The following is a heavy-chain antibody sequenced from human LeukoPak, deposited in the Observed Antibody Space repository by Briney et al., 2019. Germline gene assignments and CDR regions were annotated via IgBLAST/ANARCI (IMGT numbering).Heavy chain of an antibody. V-gene: IGHV4-4*07. CDR3: VRYYYDTSGYYHDY. J-gene: IGHJ4*02. D-gene: IGHD3-22*01. Sequence: SETLSLTCSVSGGSISSYYWSWIRQPAGKGLEWIGRIDVSGSTNYDPSLKSRVTMSVDTSKNQFSLKLSSVTAADTAVYYCVRYYYDTSGYYHDYWGQGTLVTVSS. CDR1: GGSISSYY. CDR2: IDVSGST.